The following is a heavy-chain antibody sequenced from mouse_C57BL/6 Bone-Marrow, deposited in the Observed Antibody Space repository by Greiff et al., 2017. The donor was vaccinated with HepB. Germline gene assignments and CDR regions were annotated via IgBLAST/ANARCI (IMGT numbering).Heavy chain of an antibody. V-gene: IGHV1-69*01. J-gene: IGHJ3*01. D-gene: IGHD3-2*02. CDR1: GYTFTSYW. CDR2: IDPSDSYT. Sequence: QVQLQQPGAELVMPGASVKLSCKASGYTFTSYWMHWVKQRPGQGLEWIGEIDPSDSYTNYNQKFKGKSTLTEDKSSSTAYMQLSSLTSEDSAVYYCAIDSSGYEAYWGQGTLVTVSA. CDR3: AIDSSGYEAY.